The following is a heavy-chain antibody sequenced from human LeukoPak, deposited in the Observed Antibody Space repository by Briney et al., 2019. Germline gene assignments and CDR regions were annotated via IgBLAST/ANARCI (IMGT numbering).Heavy chain of an antibody. Sequence: QPGGSLRLSCAASGFTFSSYAMHWVRQAPGKGLEYVSAISSNGGNTYYANSVKGRFTISRDNSKNTLYLQMGSLRAEDMAVYYCARDARSGSYADVDYWGQGTLVTVSS. CDR2: ISSNGGNT. CDR1: GFTFSSYA. CDR3: ARDARSGSYADVDY. V-gene: IGHV3-64*01. D-gene: IGHD1-26*01. J-gene: IGHJ4*02.